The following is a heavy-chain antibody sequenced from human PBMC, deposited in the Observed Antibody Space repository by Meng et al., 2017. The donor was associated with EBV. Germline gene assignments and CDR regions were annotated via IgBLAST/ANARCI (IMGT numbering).Heavy chain of an antibody. CDR2: NYSSRSN. J-gene: IGHJ4*02. CDR3: ASTDRLGELSLDY. D-gene: IGHD3-16*02. V-gene: IGHV4-59*01. CDR1: GDSISSYY. Sequence: GPRPGLVNPSVTLSRTFTVCGDSISSYYWSWIRQPPGKGLEWIVYNYSSRSNNYNPSLKSRVTISVDTSKNQFSLKLSSVTAADTAVYYWASTDRLGELSLDYWGQGTLVTVSS.